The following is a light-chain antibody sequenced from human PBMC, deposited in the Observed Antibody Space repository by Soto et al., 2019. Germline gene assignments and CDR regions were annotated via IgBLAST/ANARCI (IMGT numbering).Light chain of an antibody. V-gene: IGKV4-1*01. J-gene: IGKJ4*01. CDR1: QSLLYNSDNKNY. Sequence: DIVVTQSLDSLAVSLGERATINCQSSQSLLYNSDNKNYLRWYQQKPGQPPKLLIYWASTRESGVPDRFSGAGSGTDFTLTISSLQAEDVAVYYCQQYYDTPLTFGGGTKVEIK. CDR3: QQYYDTPLT. CDR2: WAS.